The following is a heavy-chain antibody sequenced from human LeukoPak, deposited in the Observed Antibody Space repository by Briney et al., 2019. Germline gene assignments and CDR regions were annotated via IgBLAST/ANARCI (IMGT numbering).Heavy chain of an antibody. CDR3: ARGLVVPAAMSYYYYYVDV. D-gene: IGHD2-2*01. CDR1: GFTFSSYS. J-gene: IGHJ6*03. V-gene: IGHV3-48*04. CDR2: ISSSSSTI. Sequence: GGSLRLSCAASGFTFSSYSMNWVRQAPGKGLEWVSYISSSSSTIYYADSVKGRFTISRDNAKNSLYLQMNSLRAEDTAVYYCARGLVVPAAMSYYYYYVDVWGKGTTVTVSS.